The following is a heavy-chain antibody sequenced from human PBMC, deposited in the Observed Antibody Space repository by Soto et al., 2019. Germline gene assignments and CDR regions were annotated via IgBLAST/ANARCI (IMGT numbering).Heavy chain of an antibody. CDR3: ARSIVVVTAGAFDI. CDR2: IDWDDDK. Sequence: GSGPTLVNPTQTLTLTCTFSGFSLSTSGMRVSWIRQPPGKALEWLARIDWDDDKFYSTSLKTRLTISKDTSKNQVVLTMTNMDPVDTATYYCARSIVVVTAGAFDIWGQGAMVT. V-gene: IGHV2-70*04. J-gene: IGHJ3*02. D-gene: IGHD2-21*02. CDR1: GFSLSTSGMR.